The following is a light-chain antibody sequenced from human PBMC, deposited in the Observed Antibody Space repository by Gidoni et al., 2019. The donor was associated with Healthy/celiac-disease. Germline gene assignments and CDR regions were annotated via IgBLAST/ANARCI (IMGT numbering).Light chain of an antibody. Sequence: IVMTQSPATLSVSPGERATLSCRASQSVSSNLAWYQQKPVQAPRLLIYGASTRDTGIPPRFSGSGSGTECTLTISSLQSEDFAVYCCQQYSNWPPWTFGQXTKVEIK. CDR1: QSVSSN. CDR2: GAS. V-gene: IGKV3-15*01. J-gene: IGKJ1*01. CDR3: QQYSNWPPWT.